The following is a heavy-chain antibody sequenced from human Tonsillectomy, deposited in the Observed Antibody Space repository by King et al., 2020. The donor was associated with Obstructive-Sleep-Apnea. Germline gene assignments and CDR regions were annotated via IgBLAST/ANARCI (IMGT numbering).Heavy chain of an antibody. J-gene: IGHJ4*02. V-gene: IGHV4-39*07. CDR1: VGSISSISDY. CDR3: ARVPRELPVDY. Sequence: QLQESGPGLVKPSETLSLTCTVSVGSISSISDYWGWIRQPPGKGLEWIGRIYYSGSPYYNLSLKSRFPISLDTSKNQFSLKLSSVTAADTAVYYCARVPRELPVDYWGQGTLVTVSS. D-gene: IGHD1-26*01. CDR2: IYYSGSP.